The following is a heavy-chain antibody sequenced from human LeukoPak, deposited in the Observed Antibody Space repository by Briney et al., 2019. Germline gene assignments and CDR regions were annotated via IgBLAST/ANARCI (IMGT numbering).Heavy chain of an antibody. V-gene: IGHV3-21*01. D-gene: IGHD1-26*01. CDR2: ISSSSSYI. CDR3: ARAYSERYGLGYYYMDV. J-gene: IGHJ6*03. Sequence: RTGGSLRLSCAASGFTFSTYNMNWVRQAPGKGLEWVSSISSSSSYIYYADSVKGRFTISRDNAKKSVYLQMNSLRAEDTAVYYCARAYSERYGLGYYYMDVWGKGTTVTISS. CDR1: GFTFSTYN.